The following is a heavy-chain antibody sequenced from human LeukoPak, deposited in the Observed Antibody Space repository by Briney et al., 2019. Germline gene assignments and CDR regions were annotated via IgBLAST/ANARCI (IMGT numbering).Heavy chain of an antibody. J-gene: IGHJ4*02. CDR3: ASLIEMATIDY. Sequence: SETLSLTCTVSGGSISSSSYYWGWIRQPPGKGLEWIGSIYYSGSTYYNPSLKSRVTISVDTSKNQFSLKLSSVTAADTAVYYCASLIEMATIDYWGQGTLVTVS. CDR1: GGSISSSSYY. D-gene: IGHD5-24*01. CDR2: IYYSGST. V-gene: IGHV4-39*01.